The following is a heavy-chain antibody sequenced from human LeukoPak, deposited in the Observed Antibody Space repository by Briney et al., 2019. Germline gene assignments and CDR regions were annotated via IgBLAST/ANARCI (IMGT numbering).Heavy chain of an antibody. V-gene: IGHV3-30-3*01. D-gene: IGHD6-13*01. Sequence: GRSLRLSCAASGFTFSSYAMHWVRQAPGKGLEWVAVISYDGSNKYYADSVKGRFTISRDNSKNTLYLQMNSLRAEDTAVYYCAKGSSSWDPPFDYWGQGTLVTVSS. CDR2: ISYDGSNK. J-gene: IGHJ4*02. CDR3: AKGSSSWDPPFDY. CDR1: GFTFSSYA.